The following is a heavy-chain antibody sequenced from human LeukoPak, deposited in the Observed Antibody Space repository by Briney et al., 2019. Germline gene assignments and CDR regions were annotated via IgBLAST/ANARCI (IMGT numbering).Heavy chain of an antibody. CDR1: GFTFSSYA. CDR3: AKSEMEVVVAASDY. J-gene: IGHJ4*02. V-gene: IGHV3-23*01. D-gene: IGHD2-15*01. CDR2: ISGSGGST. Sequence: PGGSLRLSCAASGFTFSSYAMSWVRQAPGKGLEWVSAISGSGGSTYYADSVEGRFTISRDNSKNTLYLQMNSLRAEDTAVYYCAKSEMEVVVAASDYWGQGTLVTVSS.